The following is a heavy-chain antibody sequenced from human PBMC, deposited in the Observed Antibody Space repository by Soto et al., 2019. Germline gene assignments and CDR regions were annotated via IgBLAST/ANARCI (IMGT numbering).Heavy chain of an antibody. V-gene: IGHV3-48*01. J-gene: IGHJ4*02. CDR2: ISSSSNTI. CDR3: AIDTSSSLDY. CDR1: GITFSSYS. Sequence: EVQLVESWGGLVQPGGSLRLSCAASGITFSSYSMDWVRQAPGKGLEWVSYISSSSNTIYYADSVKGRFTISRDNAKNSLFLHMNSLRAEDTAVYYCAIDTSSSLDYWGQGTLVTVSS. D-gene: IGHD6-6*01.